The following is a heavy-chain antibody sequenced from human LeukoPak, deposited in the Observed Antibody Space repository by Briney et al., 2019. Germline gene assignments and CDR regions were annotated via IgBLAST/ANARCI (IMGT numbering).Heavy chain of an antibody. D-gene: IGHD6-13*01. V-gene: IGHV3-64D*06. J-gene: IGHJ4*02. CDR1: GFTFSSYA. CDR3: VKSYSSSWPAFDY. Sequence: GGSLRLSCSASGFTFSSYAMRWVRQAPGKGLEYVSAISSNGGSTYYADSVKGRFTISRDNSKNTLYLQMSSLRAEDTAVYYCVKSYSSSWPAFDYWGQGTLVTVSS. CDR2: ISSNGGST.